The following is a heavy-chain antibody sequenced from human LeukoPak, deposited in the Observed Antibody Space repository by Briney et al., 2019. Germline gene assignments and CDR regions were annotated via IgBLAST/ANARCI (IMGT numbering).Heavy chain of an antibody. Sequence: GGSLRLSCAASGFTFSTYAMNWVRQAPGKGLEWVSAISGAGDSTYYADAVKGRFTISRDNSKNTLYLQITSLRAEDTAVCHCAIGYSGSYGYWFDNWGQGTLVTVSS. J-gene: IGHJ4*02. CDR1: GFTFSTYA. CDR3: AIGYSGSYGYWFDN. V-gene: IGHV3-23*01. D-gene: IGHD1-26*01. CDR2: ISGAGDST.